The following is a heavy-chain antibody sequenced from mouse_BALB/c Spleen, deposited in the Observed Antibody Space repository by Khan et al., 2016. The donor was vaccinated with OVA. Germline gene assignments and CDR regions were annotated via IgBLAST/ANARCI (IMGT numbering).Heavy chain of an antibody. CDR3: ARDSGSSYYYFDY. D-gene: IGHD1-1*01. CDR1: GYSITSDYA. V-gene: IGHV3-2*02. J-gene: IGHJ2*01. CDR2: ISYSGST. Sequence: EVQLQESGPGLVKPSQSLSLTCTVTGYSITSDYAWYWIRQFPGNKLEWMGYISYSGSTSYNPSLKSRISITRDTSKNQFFLQLNSVTTEDTATYYCARDSGSSYYYFDYWGQGTTLTVSS.